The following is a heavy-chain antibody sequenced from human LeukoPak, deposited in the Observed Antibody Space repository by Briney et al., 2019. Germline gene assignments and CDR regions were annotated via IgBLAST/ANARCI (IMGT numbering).Heavy chain of an antibody. D-gene: IGHD3-22*01. CDR2: IHYSGST. CDR1: GGSISSSSYY. Sequence: SETLSLTCTVSGGSISSSSYYWGWIRQPPGRGLEWIGTIHYSGSTYYKASLKSRVTISIDTSKKQFSLMLSSVTAADTAVYYCARIRSYYDSGYYPYYIDYWGQGILVTVSS. J-gene: IGHJ4*02. V-gene: IGHV4-39*07. CDR3: ARIRSYYDSGYYPYYIDY.